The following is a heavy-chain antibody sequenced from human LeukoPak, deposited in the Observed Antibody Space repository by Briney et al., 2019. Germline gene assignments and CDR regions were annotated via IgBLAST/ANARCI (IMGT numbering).Heavy chain of an antibody. J-gene: IGHJ6*02. D-gene: IGHD3-22*01. CDR2: IYYSGST. CDR3: ARGPLYYYDSSGYGSWYYYYGMDV. Sequence: PSETLSLTCTVSGGSISSGGYYWSWIRQHPGNGLEWIGYIYYSGSTYYNPSLKSRVTISVDTSKNQFSLKLSSVTAADTAVYYCARGPLYYYDSSGYGSWYYYYGMDVWGQGTTVTVSS. V-gene: IGHV4-31*03. CDR1: GGSISSGGYY.